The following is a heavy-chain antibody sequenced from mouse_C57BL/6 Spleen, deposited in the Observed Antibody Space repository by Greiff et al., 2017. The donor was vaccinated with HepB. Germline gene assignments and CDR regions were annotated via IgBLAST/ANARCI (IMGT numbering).Heavy chain of an antibody. CDR1: GYTFTSYW. D-gene: IGHD1-1*01. Sequence: QVQLQQSGAELAKPGASVKLSCKASGYTFTSYWMHWVKQRPGQGLEWIGYINPSSGYTKYNQKFKDKATLTADKSSSTAYMQLSSLTYEDSAVYYCARFTTTAPYAMDYWGQGTSVTVSS. CDR3: ARFTTTAPYAMDY. V-gene: IGHV1-7*01. J-gene: IGHJ4*01. CDR2: INPSSGYT.